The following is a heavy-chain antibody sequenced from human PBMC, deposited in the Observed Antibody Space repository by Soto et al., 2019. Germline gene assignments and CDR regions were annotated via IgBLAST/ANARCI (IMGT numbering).Heavy chain of an antibody. CDR2: IFHDGTT. Sequence: QVQLQESGPGLVNPSGTLSLTCAVSGDSITSSNWWIWVRLPPGKGLEWIGDIFHDGTTNYNPSLQSRVTISVDKSKNQFSLRLSSVTAADTAVYYCARGYGMDVWGQGTTVTVSS. V-gene: IGHV4-4*02. CDR3: ARGYGMDV. CDR1: GDSITSSNW. J-gene: IGHJ6*02.